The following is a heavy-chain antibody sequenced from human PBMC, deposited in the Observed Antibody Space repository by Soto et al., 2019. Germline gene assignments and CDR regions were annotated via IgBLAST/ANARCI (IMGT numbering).Heavy chain of an antibody. D-gene: IGHD3-16*01. CDR1: GFTFSNAW. J-gene: IGHJ6*03. V-gene: IGHV3-15*01. CDR2: IKSKTDGGTT. CDR3: TTSGNFDYDYIWGSQLPGDYYYYYMDV. Sequence: GGSLRLSCAASGFTFSNAWMSWVRQAPGKGLEWVGRIKSKTDGGTTDYAAPVKGRFTISRDDSKNTLYLQMNSLKTADTAVYYCTTSGNFDYDYIWGSQLPGDYYYYYMDVWGKGTTVTVSS.